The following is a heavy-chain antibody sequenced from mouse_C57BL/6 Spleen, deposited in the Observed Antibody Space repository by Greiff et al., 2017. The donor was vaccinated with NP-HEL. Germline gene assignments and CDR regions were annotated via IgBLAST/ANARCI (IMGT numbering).Heavy chain of an antibody. D-gene: IGHD2-4*01. Sequence: QVQLQQSGAELVKPGASVKISCKASGYAFSSYWMNWVKQRPGKGLEWIGQIYPGDGDTNYNGKFKGKATLTADKSSSTAYMQLSSLTSEDSAVYFCARGVSTMILKYFDYWGQGTTLTVSS. CDR2: IYPGDGDT. CDR1: GYAFSSYW. V-gene: IGHV1-80*01. J-gene: IGHJ2*01. CDR3: ARGVSTMILKYFDY.